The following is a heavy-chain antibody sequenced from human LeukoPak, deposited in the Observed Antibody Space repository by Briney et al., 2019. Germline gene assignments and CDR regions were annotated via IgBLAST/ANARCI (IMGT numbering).Heavy chain of an antibody. D-gene: IGHD6-19*01. CDR1: GYTFTGYY. CDR2: INPNSGGT. V-gene: IGHV1-2*02. Sequence: ASVKVSCKASGYTFTGYYIHWVRQAPGQGLEYMGWINPNSGGTNYAQKFQGRVTMTRDTPISTAYMELSRLRSDDTAVYYCARDLYQWLPSTRPRDYYYMDVWGEGTTVTVSS. J-gene: IGHJ6*03. CDR3: ARDLYQWLPSTRPRDYYYMDV.